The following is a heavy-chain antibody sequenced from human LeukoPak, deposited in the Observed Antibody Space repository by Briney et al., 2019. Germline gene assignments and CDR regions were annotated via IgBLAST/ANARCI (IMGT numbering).Heavy chain of an antibody. Sequence: GGSLRLSCAASGFTFDDYAMHWVRQAPGKGLEWVSLISGDGGSTYYADSVKGRFTISRDNSKNSLNLQMNSLRTEDTALYYCAKAHHNPYQLLYFGTWGQGTLVTVSS. V-gene: IGHV3-43*02. CDR2: ISGDGGST. CDR3: AKAHHNPYQLLYFGT. J-gene: IGHJ5*02. CDR1: GFTFDDYA. D-gene: IGHD2-2*02.